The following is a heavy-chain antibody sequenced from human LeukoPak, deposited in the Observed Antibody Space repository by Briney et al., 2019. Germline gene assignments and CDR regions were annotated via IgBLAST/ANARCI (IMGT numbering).Heavy chain of an antibody. Sequence: PGGSLRLSCAASGFTVSSNYMSWVRQAPGKGLEWVSVIYRGGSTHYAGSVEGRFTISRDKSKNTVYLQLNSLRAEDTAVYYCAREHGGWFDPWGQGTLVTVSS. V-gene: IGHV3-53*01. CDR1: GFTVSSNY. D-gene: IGHD3-16*01. J-gene: IGHJ5*02. CDR3: AREHGGWFDP. CDR2: IYRGGST.